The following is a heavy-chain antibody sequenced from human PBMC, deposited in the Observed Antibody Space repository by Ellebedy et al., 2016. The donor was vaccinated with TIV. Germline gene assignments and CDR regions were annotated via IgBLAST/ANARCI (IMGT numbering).Heavy chain of an antibody. J-gene: IGHJ1*01. V-gene: IGHV4-59*08. D-gene: IGHD2-21*01. CDR2: FYDSDNS. Sequence: SETLSLXXNVSGVSISGYYWTWIRQPPGKGLEWIGTFYDSDNSNFNPSLKSRVSISGDTSTNQVSLRLMSVTAADTAVYFCARHKYWGMWGGYLQYWGLGTLVTVSS. CDR3: ARHKYWGMWGGYLQY. CDR1: GVSISGYY.